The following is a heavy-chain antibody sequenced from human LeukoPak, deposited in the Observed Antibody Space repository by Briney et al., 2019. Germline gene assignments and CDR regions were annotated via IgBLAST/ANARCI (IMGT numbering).Heavy chain of an antibody. CDR2: VHYTTSYSGTT. J-gene: IGHJ1*01. Sequence: SETLSLTCTVSSGSIGSDALYWGWIRQSPGKGLEWIGSVHYTTSYSGTTYYKPSLESRVTVSTDRSKTLCSLKLTSVTAADTAVYYSVAEEYGTGSYYTSAFWGKGALVTVSS. D-gene: IGHD3-10*01. CDR3: VAEEYGTGSYYTSAF. CDR1: SGSIGSDALY. V-gene: IGHV4-39*01.